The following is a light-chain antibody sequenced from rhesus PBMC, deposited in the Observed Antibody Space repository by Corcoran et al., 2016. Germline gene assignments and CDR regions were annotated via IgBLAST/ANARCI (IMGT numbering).Light chain of an antibody. CDR1: QGITND. Sequence: DIQMTQSPSSLSASVGDRVTITCRASQGITNDLPWYQQKPGDTPKLLIYEASSLQRGLPSRLSGNGSGTDFTLTISKLKNEDFTTYDRQHNYSTPNRFSQGTKVEIK. V-gene: IGKV1-25*01. CDR2: EAS. J-gene: IGKJ2*01. CDR3: QHNYSTPNR.